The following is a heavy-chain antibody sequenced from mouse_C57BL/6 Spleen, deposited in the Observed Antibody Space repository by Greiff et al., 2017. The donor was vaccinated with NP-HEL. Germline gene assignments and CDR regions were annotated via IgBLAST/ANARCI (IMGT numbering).Heavy chain of an antibody. CDR1: GYTFTSYW. D-gene: IGHD1-1*01. CDR3: ARSGDYYGSSYCFDY. Sequence: QVQLQQPGTELVKPGASVKLSCKASGYTFTSYWMHWVKQRPGQGLEWIGNINPSNGGTNYNEKFKSKATMTVDKSSSTAYMQLISLTSEDSAVYYCARSGDYYGSSYCFDYWGQGTTLTVSS. CDR2: INPSNGGT. J-gene: IGHJ2*01. V-gene: IGHV1-53*01.